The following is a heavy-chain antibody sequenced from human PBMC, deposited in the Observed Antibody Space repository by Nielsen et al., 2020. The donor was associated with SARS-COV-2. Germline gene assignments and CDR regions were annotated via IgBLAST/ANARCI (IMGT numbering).Heavy chain of an antibody. CDR2: ISYDGSNK. Sequence: GESLKISCAASGFTFSSYGMHWVRQAPGKGLEWVAVISYDGSNKYYADSVKGRFTISRDNSKNTLYLQMNSLRAEDTAVYYCAKDGGGIAVAPSQYWGQGTLVTVSS. D-gene: IGHD6-19*01. J-gene: IGHJ4*02. CDR3: AKDGGGIAVAPSQY. V-gene: IGHV3-30*18. CDR1: GFTFSSYG.